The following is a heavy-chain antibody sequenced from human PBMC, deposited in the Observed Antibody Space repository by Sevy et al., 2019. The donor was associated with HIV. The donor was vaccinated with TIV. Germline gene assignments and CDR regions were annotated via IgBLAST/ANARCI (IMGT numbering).Heavy chain of an antibody. CDR3: ARDQTAARKGLDY. CDR1: GYTFTNYA. CDR2: INVGNGNT. V-gene: IGHV1-3*01. Sequence: ASVKVSCKASGYTFTNYALHWVRQAPGQSLEWMGWINVGNGNTRYSQKFQDRFNITRGTSASTAYMELNSLTSEDTAVYYCARDQTAARKGLDYWGQGTLVTVSS. J-gene: IGHJ4*02. D-gene: IGHD2-15*01.